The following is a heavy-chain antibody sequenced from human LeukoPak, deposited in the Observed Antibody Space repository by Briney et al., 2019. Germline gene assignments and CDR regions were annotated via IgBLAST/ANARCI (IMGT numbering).Heavy chain of an antibody. V-gene: IGHV4-4*07. Sequence: PSETLSLTCTVSGGSISSYYWSWIRQPAGKGLEWIGRIYTSGSTNYNPSLKSRVTISLDTSRNQFSLKLTSVTAADTAVYYCAKSNGYGLVDIWGQGTMVTVSS. D-gene: IGHD3-10*01. J-gene: IGHJ3*02. CDR3: AKSNGYGLVDI. CDR1: GGSISSYY. CDR2: IYTSGST.